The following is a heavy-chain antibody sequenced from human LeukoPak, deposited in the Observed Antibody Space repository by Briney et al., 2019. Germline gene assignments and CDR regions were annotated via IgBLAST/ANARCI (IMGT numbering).Heavy chain of an antibody. CDR2: IRSKANSYAT. V-gene: IGHV3-73*01. CDR1: GFTFSGSV. D-gene: IGHD3-3*01. J-gene: IGHJ4*02. Sequence: GGSLRLSCAASGFTFSGSVMHWVRQASGKGLEWVGRIRSKANSYATAYAASVKGGFTISRDDSKNTAYLQMNSLKTEDTAVYYCTTTYYDFWRDLFDYWGQGTLVTVSS. CDR3: TTTYYDFWRDLFDY.